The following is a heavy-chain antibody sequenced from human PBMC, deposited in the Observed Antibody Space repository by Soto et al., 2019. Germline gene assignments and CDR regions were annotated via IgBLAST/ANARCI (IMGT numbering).Heavy chain of an antibody. CDR3: PRDHRIPPANDIFAGSDV. D-gene: IGHD2-8*01. CDR2: IPQDGVDG. CDR1: GFTFSMYS. V-gene: IGHV3-7*03. J-gene: IGHJ6*02. Sequence: DVKLVESGGGLVQPGDSLRLSCEVSGFTFSMYSMSWVRQSPGKGLEWVAKIPQDGVDGHYEDSVKGRFTISRDNGHHSLSLQPNNLPAADTAVYYCPRDHRIPPANDIFAGSDVWGRGATVTVSS.